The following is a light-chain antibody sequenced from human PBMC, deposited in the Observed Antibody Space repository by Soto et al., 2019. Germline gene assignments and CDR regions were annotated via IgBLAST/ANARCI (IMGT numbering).Light chain of an antibody. Sequence: DIQMTQSPSSLSASVGDRVIITCRASQTISTYLNWYQQKPGKAPRLLIYDASSLLSGVPSRFSGSGSGTDFTLAIASLQPEDFSTYYCQQSDSTPYTFGQGTKVEI. J-gene: IGKJ2*01. V-gene: IGKV1-39*01. CDR3: QQSDSTPYT. CDR1: QTISTY. CDR2: DAS.